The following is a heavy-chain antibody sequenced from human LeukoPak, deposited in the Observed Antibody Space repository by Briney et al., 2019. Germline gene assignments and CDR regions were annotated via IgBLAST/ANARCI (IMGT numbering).Heavy chain of an antibody. V-gene: IGHV3-30-3*01. CDR2: ISYDGNTI. Sequence: GGSLRLSCAASEFTFSNYALHRVRQAPGKGLQWVAVISYDGNTIHYADSVKGRFIISRDTSKNTLYLQMNSLRAEDTAVYYCARSGGLQKFDYWGQGTLVTVSS. D-gene: IGHD4-11*01. CDR3: ARSGGLQKFDY. J-gene: IGHJ4*02. CDR1: EFTFSNYA.